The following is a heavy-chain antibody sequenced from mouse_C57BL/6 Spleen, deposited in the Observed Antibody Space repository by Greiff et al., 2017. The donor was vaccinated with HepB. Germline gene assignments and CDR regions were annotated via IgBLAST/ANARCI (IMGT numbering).Heavy chain of an antibody. CDR3: ARGTAVVADYYAMDY. CDR2: IDPSDSYT. CDR1: GYTFTSYW. J-gene: IGHJ4*01. D-gene: IGHD1-1*01. Sequence: QVQLQQPGAELVKPGASVKLSCKASGYTFTSYWMQWVKQRPGQGLEWIGEIDPSDSYTNYNQKFKGKATLTVDTSSSTAYMQLSSLTSEDSAVYDCARGTAVVADYYAMDYWGQGTSVTVSS. V-gene: IGHV1-50*01.